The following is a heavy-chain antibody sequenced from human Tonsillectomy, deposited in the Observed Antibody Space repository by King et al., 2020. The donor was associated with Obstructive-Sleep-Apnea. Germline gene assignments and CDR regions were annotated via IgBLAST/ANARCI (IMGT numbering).Heavy chain of an antibody. CDR1: GFTFSGSA. V-gene: IGHV3-73*01. CDR2: IRSKANSYAT. J-gene: IGHJ4*02. CDR3: TSQATWSGGGLPPGSSSSDY. D-gene: IGHD5-12*01. Sequence: VQLVESGGGLVQPGGSLKLSCAASGFTFSGSAMHWVRQASGKGLEWVGRIRSKANSYATAYAASVKGRFTISRDDSKNTAYLQMNSLKTEDTAVYYCTSQATWSGGGLPPGSSSSDYWGQGTLVTVSS.